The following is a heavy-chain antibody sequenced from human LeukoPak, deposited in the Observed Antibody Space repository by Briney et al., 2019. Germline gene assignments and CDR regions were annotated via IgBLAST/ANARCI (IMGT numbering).Heavy chain of an antibody. CDR2: TSSDLNVK. D-gene: IGHD3-10*01. CDR1: GFTFRNYV. CDR3: AREGYYGSGSPPSLYFDY. Sequence: GGSLRLSCAASGFTFRNYVIHWVRQAPGKGLEWVAVTSSDLNVKLCADSVKGRFTISRDNSRSTLYLQMNSLRPEDTAIYYCAREGYYGSGSPPSLYFDYWGQGTLVTVSS. V-gene: IGHV3-30-3*01. J-gene: IGHJ4*02.